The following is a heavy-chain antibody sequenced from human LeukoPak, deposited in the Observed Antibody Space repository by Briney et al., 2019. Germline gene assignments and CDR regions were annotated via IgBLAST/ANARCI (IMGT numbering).Heavy chain of an antibody. CDR3: ARYYGSGSLWDY. J-gene: IGHJ4*02. V-gene: IGHV4-31*03. CDR2: IYYSGST. Sequence: ASETLSLTCTVSGGSISSGGYYWSWIRQHPGKGLEWIGYIYYSGSTYYNPSLKSRVTISVDTSKTQFSLKLSSVTAADTAVYYCARYYGSGSLWDYWGQGTLVTVSS. CDR1: GGSISSGGYY. D-gene: IGHD3-10*01.